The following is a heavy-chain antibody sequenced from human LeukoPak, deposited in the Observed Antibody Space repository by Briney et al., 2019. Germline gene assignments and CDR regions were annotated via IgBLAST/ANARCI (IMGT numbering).Heavy chain of an antibody. CDR3: ARGGGYDFWSGYGTYYFDY. CDR2: IYYSGST. CDR1: GGSISSGDYY. Sequence: SETLSLTCTVSGGSISSGDYYWSWIRQPPGKGLEWIGYIYYSGSTNYNPSLKSRVTISVDTSKNQFSLKLSSVTAADTAVYYCARGGGYDFWSGYGTYYFDYWGQGTLVTVSS. V-gene: IGHV4-61*08. D-gene: IGHD3-3*01. J-gene: IGHJ4*02.